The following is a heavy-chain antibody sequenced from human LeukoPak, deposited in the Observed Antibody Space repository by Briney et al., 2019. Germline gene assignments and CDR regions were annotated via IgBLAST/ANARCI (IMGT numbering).Heavy chain of an antibody. J-gene: IGHJ4*02. Sequence: GGSLRRSCGASGFTFSSYWMHWVRQAPGKGLVWVARINSDGIATSYADSVKGRFTISRDNAKNTLDLQMNSLRAEDTAVYYCARDDSGSSFGYWGQGTLVTVSS. CDR2: INSDGIAT. D-gene: IGHD3-10*01. V-gene: IGHV3-74*01. CDR1: GFTFSSYW. CDR3: ARDDSGSSFGY.